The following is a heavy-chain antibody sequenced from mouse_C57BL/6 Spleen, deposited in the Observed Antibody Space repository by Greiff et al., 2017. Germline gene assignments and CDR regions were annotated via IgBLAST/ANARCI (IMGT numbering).Heavy chain of an antibody. CDR1: GYTFTSYW. Sequence: VQLQQPGAELVMPGASVKLSCKASGYTFTSYWMHWVKQRPGQGLEWIGEIDPSDSYTNYNQKFKGKSTLTVDKSSSTAYMQLSSLTSEDSAVYYCARNDGYYGWFAYWGQGTLVTVSA. V-gene: IGHV1-69*01. CDR2: IDPSDSYT. J-gene: IGHJ3*01. CDR3: ARNDGYYGWFAY. D-gene: IGHD2-3*01.